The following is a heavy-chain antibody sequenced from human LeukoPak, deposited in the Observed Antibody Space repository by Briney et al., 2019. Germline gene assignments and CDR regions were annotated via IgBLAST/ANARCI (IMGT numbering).Heavy chain of an antibody. Sequence: SVKVSCKASGGTFSSYAISWVRQAPGQGLEWMGRIIPILGIANYAQKFQGRVTITADKSTSTAYMELSSLRSEDTAVYYCATHCSGGSCPSIYHYYYGMDVWGQGTTVTVSS. V-gene: IGHV1-69*04. CDR1: GGTFSSYA. CDR3: ATHCSGGSCPSIYHYYYGMDV. J-gene: IGHJ6*02. D-gene: IGHD2-15*01. CDR2: IIPILGIA.